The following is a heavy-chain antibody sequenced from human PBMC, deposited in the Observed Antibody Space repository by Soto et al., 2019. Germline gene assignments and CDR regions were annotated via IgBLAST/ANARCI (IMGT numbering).Heavy chain of an antibody. CDR1: GYTFISYD. CDR2: ISAYSANT. Sequence: QVQLVQSGAEVKKPGASVKVSCKASGYTFISYDISWVRQAPGQGLEWMGWISAYSANTNYAQNLQGRVTMTTDTSTSTAYMELRSLRSDDTAVYYCARATTVTTAPNYFDYYSMDVWGKGTTVTVSS. V-gene: IGHV1-18*01. CDR3: ARATTVTTAPNYFDYYSMDV. J-gene: IGHJ6*03. D-gene: IGHD4-4*01.